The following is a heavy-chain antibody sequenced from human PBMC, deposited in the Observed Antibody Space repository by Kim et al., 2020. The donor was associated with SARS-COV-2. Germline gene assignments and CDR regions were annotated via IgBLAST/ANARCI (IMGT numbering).Heavy chain of an antibody. Sequence: GGSLRLSCAGSEFTFSSYWMYWVRQAPGKGLVWVSRISSSGSSTSYEDSVKGRCTISRDNAKNTVYLQMNSLRAEDTAVYYCERCSSGSYPRAYDIWGQGTLVTVSS. D-gene: IGHD1-26*01. CDR2: ISSSGSST. CDR1: EFTFSSYW. CDR3: ERCSSGSYPRAYDI. V-gene: IGHV3-74*01. J-gene: IGHJ3*02.